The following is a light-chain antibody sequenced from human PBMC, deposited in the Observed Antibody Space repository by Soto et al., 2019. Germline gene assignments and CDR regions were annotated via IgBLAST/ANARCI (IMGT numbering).Light chain of an antibody. Sequence: IVMTQTPLSLSVTPGQPASISRKSSQSLLQSDGNTYLYWYLQKPGQPPQRLIYAVSNRFSGVPDRFSGSGSRKDFTLKISRVEAEDVGVYYGMQSLQLLQTVGQATNVDFK. CDR2: AVS. CDR1: QSLLQSDGNTY. J-gene: IGKJ1*01. V-gene: IGKV2D-29*01. CDR3: MQSLQLLQT.